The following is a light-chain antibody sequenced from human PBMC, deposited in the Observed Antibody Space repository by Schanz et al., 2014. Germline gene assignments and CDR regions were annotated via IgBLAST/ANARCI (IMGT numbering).Light chain of an antibody. CDR2: GNN. V-gene: IGLV1-40*01. CDR3: ATWDDSLKVWV. Sequence: QSVLTQPPSVSGAPGQRVTISCTGSSSNIGAGYEVHWYQQLPGTAPKLLIYGNNNRPLGVPDRFSGSKSGTSASLAISGLQSEDDAYYYFATWDDSLKVWVFGGGTKLTVL. J-gene: IGLJ3*02. CDR1: SSNIGAGYE.